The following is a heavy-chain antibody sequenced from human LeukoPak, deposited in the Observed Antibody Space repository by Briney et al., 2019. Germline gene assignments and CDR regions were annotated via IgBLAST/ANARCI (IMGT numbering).Heavy chain of an antibody. CDR1: NDSINSGTSF. CDR2: IYSSGST. Sequence: SETLSLTCTVSNDSINSGTSFWSWIRQPAGKGLEWIGRIYSSGSTNYNPSLKSRVTISVDTSKNQFSLKLGSVTAADTAVYYCATSLAPGGDYWGQGTLVTVSS. V-gene: IGHV4-61*02. J-gene: IGHJ4*02. CDR3: ATSLAPGGDY. D-gene: IGHD3-16*02.